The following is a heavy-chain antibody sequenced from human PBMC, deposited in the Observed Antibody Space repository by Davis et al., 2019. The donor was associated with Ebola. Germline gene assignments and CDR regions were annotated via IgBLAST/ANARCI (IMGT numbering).Heavy chain of an antibody. D-gene: IGHD2-15*01. CDR2: ISYDGSNK. CDR3: AKLMDIVVVVAAPFDY. J-gene: IGHJ4*02. CDR1: GFTFSNYA. Sequence: PGGSLRLSCAASGFTFSNYAMHWVRQAPGKGLEWVAVISYDGSNKYYADSVKGRFTISRDNSKNTLYLQMNSLRAEDTAVYYCAKLMDIVVVVAAPFDYWGQGTLVTVSS. V-gene: IGHV3-30-3*02.